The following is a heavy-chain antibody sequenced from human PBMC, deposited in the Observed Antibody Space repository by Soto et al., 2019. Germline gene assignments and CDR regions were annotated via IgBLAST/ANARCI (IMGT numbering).Heavy chain of an antibody. V-gene: IGHV4-59*01. J-gene: IGHJ5*02. CDR3: ARTGSELSGNWFDP. CDR2: IYYSGST. D-gene: IGHD1-26*01. Sequence: PSETLSLTCTVSGGSISSYYWSWIRQPPGKGLEWIGYIYYSGSTNYNPSLKSRVTISVDTSKNQFSLKLSSVTAADTAVYYCARTGSELSGNWFDPWGQGTLVTVSS. CDR1: GGSISSYY.